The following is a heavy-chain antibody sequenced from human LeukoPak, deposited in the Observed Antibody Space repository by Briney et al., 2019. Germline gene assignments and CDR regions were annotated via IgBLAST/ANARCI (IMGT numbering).Heavy chain of an antibody. D-gene: IGHD3-3*02. V-gene: IGHV3-74*01. Sequence: PGGSLRLSCAASGFTFSSYTMNWVRQAPGKGLEWVSRISEDGRATTYADYVKGRFTISKDNAKNSVYLQMNSLRAEDTAVYYCARDEHLWQISHWGQGTLVTVSS. CDR1: GFTFSSYT. J-gene: IGHJ4*02. CDR2: ISEDGRAT. CDR3: ARDEHLWQISH.